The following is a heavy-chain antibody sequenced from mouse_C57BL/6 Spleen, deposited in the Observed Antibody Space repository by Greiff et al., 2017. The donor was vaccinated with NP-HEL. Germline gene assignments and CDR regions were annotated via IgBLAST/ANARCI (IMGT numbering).Heavy chain of an antibody. CDR2: ISSGSSTI. D-gene: IGHD6-2*01. CDR3: AKGISHFDD. Sequence: VQLKESGGGLVKPGGSLKLSCAASGFTFSDYGMHWVRQAPEKGLEWVAYISSGSSTIYYADTVKGRFTISRDNAKNTLFLQMTSLRSEDTAMYYCAKGISHFDDWGKGTTLTVSS. J-gene: IGHJ2*01. CDR1: GFTFSDYG. V-gene: IGHV5-17*01.